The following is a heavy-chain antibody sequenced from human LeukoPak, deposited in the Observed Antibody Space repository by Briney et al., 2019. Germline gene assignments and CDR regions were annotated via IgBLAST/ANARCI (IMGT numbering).Heavy chain of an antibody. V-gene: IGHV3-23*01. CDR3: AKAADVLLWFGEPGGYYFDY. CDR2: ISGSGGST. J-gene: IGHJ4*02. D-gene: IGHD3-10*01. Sequence: PGGSLGLSCAASGFTFSSYAMSWVRQAPGKGLEWVSAISGSGGSTYYADSVKGRFTISRDNSKNTLYLQMDSLRAEDTAVYYCAKAADVLLWFGEPGGYYFDYWGQGTLVTVSS. CDR1: GFTFSSYA.